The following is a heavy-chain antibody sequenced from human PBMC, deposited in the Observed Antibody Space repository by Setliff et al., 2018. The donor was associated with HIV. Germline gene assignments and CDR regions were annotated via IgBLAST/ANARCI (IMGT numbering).Heavy chain of an antibody. J-gene: IGHJ4*02. CDR1: GGSISSSNYY. CDR3: ATWGRNNWNYFSY. Sequence: LSLTCTVSGGSISSSNYYWGWIRQPPGKGLEWIGNIYYGGSTYYNPSLKSRVTISVDTSKNQFSLKLSSVTAADTAVYYCATWGRNNWNYFSYWGQGTLVTVSS. V-gene: IGHV4-39*07. CDR2: IYYGGST. D-gene: IGHD1-20*01.